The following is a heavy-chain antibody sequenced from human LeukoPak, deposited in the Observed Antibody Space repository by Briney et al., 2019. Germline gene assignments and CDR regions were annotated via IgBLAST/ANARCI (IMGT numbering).Heavy chain of an antibody. CDR2: IWYDGSQF. D-gene: IGHD3-3*01. CDR3: ARDWRTTSFDN. V-gene: IGHV3-33*01. Sequence: GGSLRLSCAASGFTFSSFGMHWIRQPPGKGLEWVAVIWYDGSQFYYGDSVKGRFTISRDDSKNTLYLQMNRLRDEDTAVCYCARDWRTTSFDNWGQGTLVTVSS. J-gene: IGHJ4*02. CDR1: GFTFSSFG.